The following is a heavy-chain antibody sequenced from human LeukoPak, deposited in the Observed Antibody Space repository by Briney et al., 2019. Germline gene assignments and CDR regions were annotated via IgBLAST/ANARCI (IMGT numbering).Heavy chain of an antibody. Sequence: GESLKISCKGSGYSFSNYWIGWVRQMPGKGLEWMGTIYPGDSDIRYNPSFQGQVTISADKSITTAYLQWSSLKASDTAMYYCARQFVIWNGPHGVRYYGMDVWGQGTTVTVSS. J-gene: IGHJ6*02. V-gene: IGHV5-51*01. CDR2: IYPGDSDI. D-gene: IGHD1-1*01. CDR1: GYSFSNYW. CDR3: ARQFVIWNGPHGVRYYGMDV.